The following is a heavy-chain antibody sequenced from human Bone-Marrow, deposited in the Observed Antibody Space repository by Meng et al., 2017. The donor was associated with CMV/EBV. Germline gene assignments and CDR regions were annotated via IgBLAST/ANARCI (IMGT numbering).Heavy chain of an antibody. V-gene: IGHV4-39*07. J-gene: IGHJ5*02. D-gene: IGHD3-10*01. Sequence: ETLSLTCTVSGGSISSSSYYWGWIRQPPGKGLEWIGSIYYSGSTYYNPSLKSRVTISVDTSKNQFSLKLSSVTAADTAVYYYARGYFFNWFDPWGQGTLVTVSS. CDR1: GGSISSSSYY. CDR2: IYYSGST. CDR3: ARGYFFNWFDP.